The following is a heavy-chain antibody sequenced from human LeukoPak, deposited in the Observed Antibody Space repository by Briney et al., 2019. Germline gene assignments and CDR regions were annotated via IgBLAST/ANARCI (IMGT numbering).Heavy chain of an antibody. CDR3: ARRWVGATDY. CDR1: GGSISSYY. CDR2: IYYSGST. J-gene: IGHJ4*02. Sequence: SETLSLTCTVSGGSISSYYWSWIRQPPGKGLEWIGYIYYSGSTNYNPSLKSRVTISVDTSKNQFSLKLSSVTAADTAVYYCARRWVGATDYWGQGTLVTVSS. D-gene: IGHD1-26*01. V-gene: IGHV4-59*01.